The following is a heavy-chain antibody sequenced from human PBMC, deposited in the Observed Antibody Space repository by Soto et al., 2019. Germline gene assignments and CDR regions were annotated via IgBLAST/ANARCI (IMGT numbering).Heavy chain of an antibody. J-gene: IGHJ4*02. CDR2: ISGSGGST. D-gene: IGHD3-22*01. V-gene: IGHV3-23*01. CDR1: GFTFSSYA. Sequence: GGSLRLSCAASGFTFSSYAMTWVRQAPGKGLEWVSVISGSGGSTYFADSVKGRFTISRDNSKNTLYLQMSSLRAEDTALLYWGKKNDSSVYSPYYWGRETLFTVSS. CDR3: GKKNDSSVYSPYY.